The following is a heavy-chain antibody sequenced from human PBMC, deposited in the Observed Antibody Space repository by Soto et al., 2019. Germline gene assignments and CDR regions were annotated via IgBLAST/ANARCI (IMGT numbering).Heavy chain of an antibody. D-gene: IGHD5-18*01. CDR1: GYTFSTFG. CDR3: TRAIAGGYGHTTLDY. J-gene: IGHJ4*02. CDR2: IYVYNGNT. Sequence: QVQLVQSGVEVKKPGASVRASCTSSGYTFSTFGISWVRQAPGQGLEWMGWIYVYNGNTDYAEKFQGRVTMTADTSTRTAYMELRSLTSDDTAAYFCTRAIAGGYGHTTLDYWGQGTLVTVSS. V-gene: IGHV1-18*01.